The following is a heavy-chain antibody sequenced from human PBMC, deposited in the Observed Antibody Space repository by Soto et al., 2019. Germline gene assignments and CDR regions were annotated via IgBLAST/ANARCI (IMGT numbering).Heavy chain of an antibody. V-gene: IGHV1-18*01. J-gene: IGHJ5*02. Sequence: GASVKVSCTASGYNFNIYGINWVLQAPGQGLELMGWISAYDGKTTYAEKFQGRVTMTTDASTSTAYMELRSLRSDDTAVYYCARDPHEYWPSSWLDLWGQGTLVTVSS. CDR3: ARDPHEYWPSSWLDL. CDR2: ISAYDGKT. D-gene: IGHD6-6*01. CDR1: GYNFNIYG.